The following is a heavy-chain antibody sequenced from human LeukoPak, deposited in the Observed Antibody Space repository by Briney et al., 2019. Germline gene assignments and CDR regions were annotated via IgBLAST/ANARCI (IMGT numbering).Heavy chain of an antibody. Sequence: PGGSLRLSCAASGFTFSSYGMSWVRQAPGKGLEWVSAISGSGGSTYYADSVKGRFTISRDNAKNSLYLQMDSLRAEDTAVYYCAREVYYYYYMDVWGKGTTVTVSS. V-gene: IGHV3-23*01. CDR2: ISGSGGST. J-gene: IGHJ6*03. CDR3: AREVYYYYYMDV. CDR1: GFTFSSYG.